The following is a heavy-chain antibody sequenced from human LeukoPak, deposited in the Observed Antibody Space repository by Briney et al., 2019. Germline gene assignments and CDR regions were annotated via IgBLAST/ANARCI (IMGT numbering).Heavy chain of an antibody. J-gene: IGHJ4*02. CDR1: GFTFSNYG. CDR2: IWYDGSND. CDR3: AREGIGIGAACDF. Sequence: GGSLRLSCATSGFTFSNYGMHWVRQAPGKGLEWVAIIWYDGSNDFYAESVKGRFTISRDNSNNKIYLQMNSLRVEDTAVYFCAREGIGIGAACDFWGQGTLVAVSS. V-gene: IGHV3-33*01. D-gene: IGHD6-25*01.